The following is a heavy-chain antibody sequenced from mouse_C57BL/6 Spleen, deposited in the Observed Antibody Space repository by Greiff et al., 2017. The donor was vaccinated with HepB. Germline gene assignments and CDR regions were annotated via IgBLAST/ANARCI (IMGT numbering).Heavy chain of an antibody. CDR1: GYSFTGYY. V-gene: IGHV1-42*01. J-gene: IGHJ2*01. D-gene: IGHD3-2*02. CDR3: AMAGQLTLWYYFDY. CDR2: INPSTGGT. Sequence: EVQLQQSGPELVKPGASVKISCKASGYSFTGYYMNWVKQSPEKSLEWIGEINPSTGGTTYNQKFKAKATLTVDKSSSTAYMQLKSLPAEDSACYYGAMAGQLTLWYYFDYWGQGTTLTVSS.